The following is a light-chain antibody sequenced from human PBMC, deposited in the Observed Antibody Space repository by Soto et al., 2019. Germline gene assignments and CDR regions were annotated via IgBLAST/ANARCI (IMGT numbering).Light chain of an antibody. CDR1: SSNIGAGYD. CDR2: GNS. J-gene: IGLJ2*01. V-gene: IGLV1-40*01. Sequence: QAVVTQPPSVSGAPGQRVTISCTGSSSNIGAGYDVHWYQQLPGTAPKLLIYGNSNRPSGVPDRFSGSKSGTSASLAITGLQAEDEADYYCQSHDSSLSGPVVFGGGTKVTVL. CDR3: QSHDSSLSGPVV.